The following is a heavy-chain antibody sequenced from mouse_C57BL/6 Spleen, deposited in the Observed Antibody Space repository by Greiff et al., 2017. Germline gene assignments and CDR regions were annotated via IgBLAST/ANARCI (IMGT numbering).Heavy chain of an antibody. D-gene: IGHD1-1*01. CDR2: INYDGSST. V-gene: IGHV5-16*01. CDR1: GFTFSDYY. J-gene: IGHJ4*01. CDR3: ARDSYYGSSYRGYAMDY. Sequence: EVMLVESEGGLVQPGSSMKLSCTASGFTFSDYYMAWVRQVPEKGLEWVANINYDGSSTYYLDSLKSRFIISRDNAKNMLYLQMSSLKSEDTATYYGARDSYYGSSYRGYAMDYWGQGTSVTVSS.